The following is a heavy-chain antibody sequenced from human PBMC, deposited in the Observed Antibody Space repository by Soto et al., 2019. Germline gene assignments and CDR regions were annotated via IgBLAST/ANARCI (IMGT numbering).Heavy chain of an antibody. CDR1: GYTFTSYY. CDR3: ASGLAPGSSSNWYFDL. D-gene: IGHD6-13*01. J-gene: IGHJ2*01. V-gene: IGHV1-46*03. Sequence: ASVKVSCKASGYTFTSYYMHWVRQAPGQGLEWMGIINPSGGSTSYAQKFQGRVTMTRDTSTSTVYMELSSLRSEDTAVYYCASGLAPGSSSNWYFDLWGRGTLVTVSS. CDR2: INPSGGST.